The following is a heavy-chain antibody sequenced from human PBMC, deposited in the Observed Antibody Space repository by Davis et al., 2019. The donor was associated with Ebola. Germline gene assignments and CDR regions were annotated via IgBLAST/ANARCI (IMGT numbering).Heavy chain of an antibody. V-gene: IGHV3-48*03. J-gene: IGHJ3*02. Sequence: GESLKISCAASGFTFSSYEMNWVRQAPGKGLEWVSYISSSGSTIYYADSVKGRFTISRDNAKNSLYLQMNSLRAEDTAVYYCARELGYCSGGSCYSADAFDIWGQGTMVTVSS. CDR2: ISSSGSTI. CDR3: ARELGYCSGGSCYSADAFDI. D-gene: IGHD2-15*01. CDR1: GFTFSSYE.